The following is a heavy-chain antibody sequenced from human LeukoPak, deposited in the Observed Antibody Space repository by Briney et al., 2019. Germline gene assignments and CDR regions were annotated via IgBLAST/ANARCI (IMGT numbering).Heavy chain of an antibody. V-gene: IGHV1-2*06. J-gene: IGHJ3*02. CDR1: GYTFSGYY. Sequence: ASAKVSCKASGYTFSGYYMHWVRQAPGQGLEWMGRINSNTGGTIYAQKFQGRVTMTRDTSISTAYMEVSRLISDDTAVYYCARDDRLRAFDIWGQGTMALVSS. D-gene: IGHD2-15*01. CDR2: INSNTGGT. CDR3: ARDDRLRAFDI.